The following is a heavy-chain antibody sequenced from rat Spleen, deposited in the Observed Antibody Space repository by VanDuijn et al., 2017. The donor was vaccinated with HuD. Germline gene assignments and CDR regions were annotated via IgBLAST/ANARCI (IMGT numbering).Heavy chain of an antibody. V-gene: IGHV5-29*01. CDR3: ATSPYYWYFDF. D-gene: IGHD1-12*01. CDR2: LSSDGGRN. Sequence: EVQLVESGGGLVQPGRSMKLSCVVSGFTFSSYGMAWVRQAPTKGLEWVATLSSDGGRNFYRDSVKGRFTISRDNAKSSLYLQMDSLRSGDTATYYCATSPYYWYFDFWGPGTMVTVSS. J-gene: IGHJ1*01. CDR1: GFTFSSYG.